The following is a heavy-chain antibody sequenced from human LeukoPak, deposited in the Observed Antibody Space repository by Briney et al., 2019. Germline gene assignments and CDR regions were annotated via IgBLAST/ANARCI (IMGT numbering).Heavy chain of an antibody. D-gene: IGHD3-10*01. CDR1: GYTFTIYY. CDR2: INPSGGST. Sequence: ASVKVSCKASGYTFTIYYMHWVRQAPGQGLEWMGMINPSGGSTTYAQKFQGRVTMTRDTSTTTFYMELSSLRSEDTAVYYCARDLTAVRGVIWGQGTLVTVSS. J-gene: IGHJ4*02. CDR3: ARDLTAVRGVI. V-gene: IGHV1-46*01.